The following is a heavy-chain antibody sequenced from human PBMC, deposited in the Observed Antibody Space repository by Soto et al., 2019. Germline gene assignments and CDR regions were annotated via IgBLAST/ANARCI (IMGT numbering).Heavy chain of an antibody. CDR2: ISSSSSYT. D-gene: IGHD6-13*01. CDR1: GFTFSDYY. Sequence: GGSLRLSCAASGFTFSDYYMSWIRQAPGKGLEWVSYISSSSSYTNYADSVKGRFTISRDNAKNSLYLQMNSLRAEDTAVYYCARGSSSWYYYYGMEVWGQGTTVTVSS. CDR3: ARGSSSWYYYYGMEV. V-gene: IGHV3-11*06. J-gene: IGHJ6*02.